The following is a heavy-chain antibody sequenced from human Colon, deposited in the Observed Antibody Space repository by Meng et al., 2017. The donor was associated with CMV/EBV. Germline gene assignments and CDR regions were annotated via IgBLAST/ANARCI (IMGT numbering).Heavy chain of an antibody. D-gene: IGHD2-2*01. CDR2: LYSGGIT. CDR1: GFTVSNSY. J-gene: IGHJ5*02. V-gene: IGHV3-66*04. CDR3: ARQVSSSSTYVS. Sequence: EVGVVGSGGGLVQPGESLGLSGAASGFTVSNSYMSWVRQAPGKGLEWVSALYSGGITYYADSVKGRFAISADNSKNTLYLQMDGLRAEDTAVYYCARQVSSSSTYVSWGQGTLVTVSS.